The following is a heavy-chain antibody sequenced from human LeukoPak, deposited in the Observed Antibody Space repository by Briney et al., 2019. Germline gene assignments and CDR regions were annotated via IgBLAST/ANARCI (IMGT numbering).Heavy chain of an antibody. J-gene: IGHJ4*02. CDR2: IKSKTDGGTT. D-gene: IGHD3-22*01. CDR1: GFTFSNAW. CDR3: TTGYYYDSSGYMRDFDY. V-gene: IGHV3-15*01. Sequence: GAPRLSCAASGFTFSNAWMSWVRQAPGKGLEWVGRIKSKTDGGTTDYAAPVKGRFTISRDDSKNTLYLQMNSLKTEDTAVYYSTTGYYYDSSGYMRDFDYWGQGTLVTVSS.